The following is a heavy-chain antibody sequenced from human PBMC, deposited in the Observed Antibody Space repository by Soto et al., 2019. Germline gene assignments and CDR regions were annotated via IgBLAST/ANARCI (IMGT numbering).Heavy chain of an antibody. V-gene: IGHV3-11*06. CDR3: AGGRSYGSGSYGYFDY. Sequence: GALRLSCAASGFTFSDYYMSWIRQAPGKGLEWVSYISSSSSYTNYADSVKGRFTISRDNAKNSLYLQMNSLRAEDTAVYYCAGGRSYGSGSYGYFDYWGQGTLVTVSS. D-gene: IGHD3-10*01. CDR2: ISSSSSYT. J-gene: IGHJ4*02. CDR1: GFTFSDYY.